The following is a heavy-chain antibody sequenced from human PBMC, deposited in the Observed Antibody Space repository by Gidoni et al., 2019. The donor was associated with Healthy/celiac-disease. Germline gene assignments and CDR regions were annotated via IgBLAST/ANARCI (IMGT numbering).Heavy chain of an antibody. Sequence: EVQLVESGGGLVQPGGSLRLSCAASGFTFSSFWMSCVRQAPGKGREWVYNRKQDGSEKYYVDSVKGRFTISRDNAKNSLYLKMNSLRAEYTAVYYCAREIIGVVPAAIDPDDAFDIWGQGTMVTVSS. CDR1: GFTFSSFW. CDR3: AREIIGVVPAAIDPDDAFDI. D-gene: IGHD2-2*01. CDR2: RKQDGSEK. J-gene: IGHJ3*02. V-gene: IGHV3-7*03.